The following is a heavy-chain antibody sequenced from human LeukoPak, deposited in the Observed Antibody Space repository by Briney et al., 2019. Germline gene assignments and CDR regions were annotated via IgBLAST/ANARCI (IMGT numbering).Heavy chain of an antibody. CDR3: ARGTKQATLRYFDWLLEYNWFDP. CDR1: GYTFTSYD. J-gene: IGHJ5*02. Sequence: APVKVSCKASGYTFTSYDINWVRQATGQGLEWMGWMNPNSGNTGYAQKFQGRVTITRNTSISTAYMELSSLRSEDTAVYYCARGTKQATLRYFDWLLEYNWFDPWGQGTLVTVSS. V-gene: IGHV1-8*03. D-gene: IGHD3-9*01. CDR2: MNPNSGNT.